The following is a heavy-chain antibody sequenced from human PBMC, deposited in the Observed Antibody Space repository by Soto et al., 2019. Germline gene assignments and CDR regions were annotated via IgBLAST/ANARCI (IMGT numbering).Heavy chain of an antibody. J-gene: IGHJ4*02. Sequence: SETLSLTCTVSGGSISSSTYYWSWIRQSAGKGLEWIGHIYISGTTMYNPSLKSRVTMSVDPPKNQLSLKLTSVTAADTAVYYCARINGGSPDFWGQGTLVTVSS. CDR2: IYISGTT. CDR1: GGSISSSTYY. CDR3: ARINGGSPDF. D-gene: IGHD2-15*01. V-gene: IGHV4-61*09.